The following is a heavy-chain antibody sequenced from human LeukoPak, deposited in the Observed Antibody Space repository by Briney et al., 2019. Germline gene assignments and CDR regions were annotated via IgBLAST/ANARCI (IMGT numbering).Heavy chain of an antibody. CDR3: AKVAKYYYGSETYYFFEH. Sequence: PGGSLRLSCAASGFTSDDYAMHWVRQAPGKGLEWVSGISWNSGSIGYADSVKGRFTISRDNAKNSLYLQMNSLRVEDTAVYYCAKVAKYYYGSETYYFFEHWGQGTPVTASS. J-gene: IGHJ4*02. CDR1: GFTSDDYA. V-gene: IGHV3-9*02. D-gene: IGHD3-10*01. CDR2: ISWNSGSI.